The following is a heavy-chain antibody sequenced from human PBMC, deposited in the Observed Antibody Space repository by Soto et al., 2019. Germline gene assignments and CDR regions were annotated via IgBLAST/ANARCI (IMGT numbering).Heavy chain of an antibody. D-gene: IGHD5-18*01. CDR3: ARDVGTSWYSYDYYGIDD. Sequence: EVQLVESGGGLVQPGGSLRLSCAASGFTFRTYWLSWVRQVPGKGLEWVANINVGGSEKNYVDSVQGRFTISRDNARKSLYLQMSSLRDEDTALYCGARDVGTSWYSYDYYGIDDWGQGTTVTVSS. CDR1: GFTFRTYW. CDR2: INVGGSEK. V-gene: IGHV3-7*05. J-gene: IGHJ6*02.